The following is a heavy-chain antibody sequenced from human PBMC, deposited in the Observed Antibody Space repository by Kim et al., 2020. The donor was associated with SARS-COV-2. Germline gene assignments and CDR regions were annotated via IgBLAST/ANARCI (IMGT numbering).Heavy chain of an antibody. D-gene: IGHD3-22*01. Sequence: GGSLRLSCAASGFTFSSFAMHWVRQAPGKGLEWVSVIWYDGSSKNYADSAKGRFTISRDNSKNTLYLQMNSLRAEDTAVYYCAKDDSSGYWLDYWGQGTLGT. CDR1: GFTFSSFA. V-gene: IGHV3-33*06. CDR3: AKDDSSGYWLDY. CDR2: IWYDGSSK. J-gene: IGHJ4*02.